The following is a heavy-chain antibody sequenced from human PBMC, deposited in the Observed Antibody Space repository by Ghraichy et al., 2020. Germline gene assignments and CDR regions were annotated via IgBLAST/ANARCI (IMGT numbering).Heavy chain of an antibody. D-gene: IGHD3-22*01. CDR1: GFNFNNYV. V-gene: IGHV3-30-3*01. Sequence: GGSLRLSCVGSGFNFNNYVLHWVRQAPDKGLEWVAFISFDGNIKHYADSVKGRFTISRDNSKNTLYLQMDSLRAEDTAVFHCAGSRDSAWHNFDYWGQGTL. J-gene: IGHJ4*02. CDR2: ISFDGNIK. CDR3: AGSRDSAWHNFDY.